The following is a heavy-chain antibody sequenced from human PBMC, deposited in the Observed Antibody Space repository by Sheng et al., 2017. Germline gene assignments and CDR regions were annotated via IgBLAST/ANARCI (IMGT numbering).Heavy chain of an antibody. Sequence: QVQLVESGGGVVQPGRSLRLSCAASGFTFSSYGMHWVRQAPGKGLEWVAVISYDGSNKYYADSVKGRFTISRDNSKNTLYLQMNSLRAEDTAVYYCAEADCSGGSCYSEGYYYGMDVWDQGP. CDR3: AEADCSGGSCYSEGYYYGMDV. J-gene: IGHJ6*02. CDR1: GFTFSSYG. V-gene: IGHV3-30*18. D-gene: IGHD2-15*01. CDR2: ISYDGSNK.